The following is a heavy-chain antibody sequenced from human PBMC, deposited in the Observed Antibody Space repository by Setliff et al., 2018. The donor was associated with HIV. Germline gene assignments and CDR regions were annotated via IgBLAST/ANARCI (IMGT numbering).Heavy chain of an antibody. J-gene: IGHJ4*02. D-gene: IGHD3-10*01. CDR2: INHGGRT. Sequence: SETLSLTCDVSGASFTAYYWTWIRQSPGKGLEWIGEINHGGRTNYNPSLRSRLSISLDTSKTHFSLRLSSVTAADTAMYYCAGPYYYGLGNITWGQGTQVTVPQ. CDR3: AGPYYYGLGNIT. CDR1: GASFTAYY. V-gene: IGHV4-34*01.